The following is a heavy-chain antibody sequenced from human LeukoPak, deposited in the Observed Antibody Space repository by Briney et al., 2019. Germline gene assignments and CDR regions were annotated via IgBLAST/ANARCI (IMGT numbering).Heavy chain of an antibody. J-gene: IGHJ4*01. Sequence: MASETLSLTCAVYGGSFSDYFWSWIRQPPGKGLEWIGEISHSGSTTYNPSLRSRVTISGDTSKKQFSLKLSSVTAADTAVYYCVTLFFGNNAPKKNQWGQGNL. D-gene: IGHD2-8*01. CDR2: ISHSGST. CDR3: VTLFFGNNAPKKNQ. V-gene: IGHV4-34*01. CDR1: GGSFSDYF.